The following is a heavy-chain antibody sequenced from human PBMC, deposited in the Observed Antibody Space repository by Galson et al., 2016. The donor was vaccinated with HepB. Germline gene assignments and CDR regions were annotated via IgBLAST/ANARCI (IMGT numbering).Heavy chain of an antibody. CDR1: GFTVSSYA. CDR2: ISGVAGTT. CDR3: VARKVRDFILVEY. V-gene: IGHV3-64*05. D-gene: IGHD2-21*01. Sequence: SLRLSCAASGFTVSSYALHWVRQAPGKGLEYFSGISGVAGTTYYVDSVRGRFTISRDNSKNTLYGQMNSLRDEDTAVYFCVARKVRDFILVEYWGQGTLVTVSS. J-gene: IGHJ4*02.